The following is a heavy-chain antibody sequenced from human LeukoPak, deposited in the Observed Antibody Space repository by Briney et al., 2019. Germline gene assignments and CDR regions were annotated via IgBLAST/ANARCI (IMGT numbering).Heavy chain of an antibody. CDR1: GITFSSYG. CDR2: ISSTGGTT. J-gene: IGHJ5*02. Sequence: GGSLRLSCAASGITFSSYGMSWVRQAPGKGLEWVSSISSTGGTTYYADSVKGRFTISRDNSRNTLYLQMHSLRVEDTAVYYCAKDRPYISSWYGCSTPWGQGTLVTVSS. V-gene: IGHV3-23*01. D-gene: IGHD2-2*01. CDR3: AKDRPYISSWYGCSTP.